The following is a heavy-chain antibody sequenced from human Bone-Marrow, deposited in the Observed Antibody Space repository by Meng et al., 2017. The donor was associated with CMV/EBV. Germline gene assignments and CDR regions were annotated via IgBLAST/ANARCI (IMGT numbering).Heavy chain of an antibody. CDR3: ARVPGVSWGHGLDV. J-gene: IGHJ6*02. Sequence: GESLKISCAASGFTFSSYWMSWVRQAPGKGLEWVANIKQDGSEKYYVDSVKGRFTISRDNAKNSLYLQMNSLKTEDTAVYYCARVPGVSWGHGLDVWGQGTTVTVSS. CDR1: GFTFSSYW. V-gene: IGHV3-7*03. D-gene: IGHD3-16*01. CDR2: IKQDGSEK.